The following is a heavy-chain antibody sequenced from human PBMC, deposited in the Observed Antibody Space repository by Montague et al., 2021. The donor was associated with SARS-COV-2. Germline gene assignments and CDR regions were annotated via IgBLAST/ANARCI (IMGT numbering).Heavy chain of an antibody. CDR2: IFYKGNT. CDR1: GGSLNKHY. CDR3: ARSISSSGARDD. J-gene: IGHJ4*02. V-gene: IGHV4-59*07. Sequence: SDTLSLTCTVSGGSLNKHYWSWIRKAPGKELEWLGNIFYKGNTNYNVFLWRRVPMSLDTPQNQFSLRLTSLTAADTAVYYCARSISSSGARDDWGQGILVT. D-gene: IGHD3-22*01.